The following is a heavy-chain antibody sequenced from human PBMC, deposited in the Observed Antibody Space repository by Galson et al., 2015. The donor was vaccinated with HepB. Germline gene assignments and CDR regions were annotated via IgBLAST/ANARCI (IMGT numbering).Heavy chain of an antibody. CDR1: GYSFTSYW. Sequence: QSGAEVKKPGESLKISWKGSGYSFTSYWIGWVRQMPGKGLEWMGIIYPGDSDTRYSPSFQGQVTISADKSISTAYLQWSSLKASDTAMYYCARPPVAAAGSLRFDIWGQGTMVTASS. D-gene: IGHD6-13*01. CDR2: IYPGDSDT. J-gene: IGHJ3*02. CDR3: ARPPVAAAGSLRFDI. V-gene: IGHV5-51*03.